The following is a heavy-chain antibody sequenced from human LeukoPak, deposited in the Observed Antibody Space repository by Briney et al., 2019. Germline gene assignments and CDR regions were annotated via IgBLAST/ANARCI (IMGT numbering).Heavy chain of an antibody. CDR3: ARVSQGDYPNFDY. D-gene: IGHD4-17*01. CDR2: ISSSSSYI. CDR1: GFTFSSYS. J-gene: IGHJ4*02. V-gene: IGHV3-21*01. Sequence: PGGSLRLSCAASGFTFSSYSMKWGRQAPGKGGEWGSSISSSSSYIYYADSVKGRFTISRDNAKNSLYLQMNSLRAEDTAVYYCARVSQGDYPNFDYWGQGTLVTVSS.